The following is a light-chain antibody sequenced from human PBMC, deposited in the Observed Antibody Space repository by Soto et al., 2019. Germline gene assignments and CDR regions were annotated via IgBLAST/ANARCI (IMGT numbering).Light chain of an antibody. V-gene: IGKV3-15*01. Sequence: GVSQSVATVSVSPGERATLSCRASHSVSSNLAWFQQQPGQAPRLLIYGASTRDTGIPARFSSSGSGTEFTLTISSLQSEDFAVYHCPQYNKWPPPFGQGTMV. J-gene: IGKJ1*01. CDR3: PQYNKWPPP. CDR2: GAS. CDR1: HSVSSN.